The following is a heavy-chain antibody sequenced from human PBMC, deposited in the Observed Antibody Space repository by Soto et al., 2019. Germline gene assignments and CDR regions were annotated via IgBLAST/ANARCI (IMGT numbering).Heavy chain of an antibody. CDR3: ARSQKDYYGSGSYYPYNWFDP. J-gene: IGHJ5*02. CDR1: GGTFSSYA. CDR2: IIPIFGTA. Sequence: ASVKVSCKASGGTFSSYAISWVRQAPGQGLEWMGGIIPIFGTANYAQKFQGRVTITADESTSTAYMELSSLRSEDTAVYYCARSQKDYYGSGSYYPYNWFDPWGQGTLVTVSS. D-gene: IGHD3-10*01. V-gene: IGHV1-69*13.